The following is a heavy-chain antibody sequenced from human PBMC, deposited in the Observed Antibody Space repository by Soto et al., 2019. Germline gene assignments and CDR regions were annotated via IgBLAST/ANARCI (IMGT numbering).Heavy chain of an antibody. Sequence: EVQVVESGGGLVQPGGSLRLSCAASGFRFSGFCMNWVRQAPGKGLQWVAIIKEDGSEKYYVDSVNGRFTISRDNAKNSLYLQMDRLRVEDTAVYYCVRGSGFLLDWWGQGTPVPVSS. J-gene: IGHJ4*02. CDR3: VRGSGFLLDW. CDR2: IKEDGSEK. D-gene: IGHD6-19*01. V-gene: IGHV3-7*01. CDR1: GFRFSGFC.